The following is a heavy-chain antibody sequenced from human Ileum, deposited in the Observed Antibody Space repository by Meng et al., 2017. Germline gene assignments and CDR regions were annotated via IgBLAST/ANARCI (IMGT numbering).Heavy chain of an antibody. J-gene: IGHJ4*02. D-gene: IGHD3-16*01. CDR2: IDISGDTT. V-gene: IGHV3-23*01. CDR3: AKEIRPNDY. Sequence: GESLKISCAVSGFTFSTSAMSWVRQAPGKGMEWVSAIDISGDTTSYADSVKGRFTISRDNSKNTVYLQMNNLRAQETAIYYCAKEIRPNDYWGQGTLVTVSS. CDR1: GFTFSTSA.